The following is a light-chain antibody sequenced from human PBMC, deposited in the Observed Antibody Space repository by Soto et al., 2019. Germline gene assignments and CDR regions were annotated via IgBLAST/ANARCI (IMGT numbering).Light chain of an antibody. Sequence: EIVLTQSPDTLSLSAGEGATLSCRANETIYSNYLAWYQQKPGQAPRLLVFGASRKATSIPDRFTGSGSGTDFTLAISRLEPDDFAVYLCQQYGSSPLTFGGGTRVEVK. CDR3: QQYGSSPLT. V-gene: IGKV3-20*01. CDR1: ETIYSNY. CDR2: GAS. J-gene: IGKJ4*01.